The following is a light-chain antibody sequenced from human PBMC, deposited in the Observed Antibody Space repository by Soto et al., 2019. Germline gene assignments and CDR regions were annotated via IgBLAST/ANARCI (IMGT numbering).Light chain of an antibody. CDR2: DVS. CDR1: SSDVGAYNF. CDR3: SSYTSSSTHV. Sequence: QSALTQPASVSGSPGQSITISCTGTSSDVGAYNFVSWYQQHPGKVPKLMIFDVSSRPSGVSDRFSGSKSGNTASLTISGLQAEDEGAYYRSSYTSSSTHVFGSGTKLTVL. V-gene: IGLV2-14*03. J-gene: IGLJ1*01.